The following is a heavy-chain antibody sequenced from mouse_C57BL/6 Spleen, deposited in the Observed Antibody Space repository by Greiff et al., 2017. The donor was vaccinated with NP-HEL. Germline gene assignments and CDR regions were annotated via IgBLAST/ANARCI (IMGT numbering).Heavy chain of an antibody. CDR1: GYTFTSYW. CDR2: IYPGSGST. V-gene: IGHV1-55*01. D-gene: IGHD1-3*01. Sequence: QVQLQQPGAELVKPGASVKMSCKASGYTFTSYWITWVKQRPGQGLEWIGDIYPGSGSTNYNEKFKSKATLTVDTSSSTAYMQLSSLTSEDSAVYYGARDDLSGTRFAYWGQGTLVTVSA. J-gene: IGHJ3*01. CDR3: ARDDLSGTRFAY.